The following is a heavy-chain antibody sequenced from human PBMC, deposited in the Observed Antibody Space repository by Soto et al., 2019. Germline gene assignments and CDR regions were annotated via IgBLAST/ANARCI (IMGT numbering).Heavy chain of an antibody. CDR1: GFGFNNYA. CDR3: ARPEGGAWALKGVRYFEF. J-gene: IGHJ2*01. CDR2: ISNNGGST. D-gene: IGHD3-16*01. Sequence: EVQLLESGGGLVQPGGSLRLSCTASGFGFNNYAMSWVRQAPGKGLEWVSAISNNGGSTYHADFVKGRFTISRDNARNTLYLQMGSLRVEDTAVYYCARPEGGAWALKGVRYFEFWGRGALVTVSS. V-gene: IGHV3-23*01.